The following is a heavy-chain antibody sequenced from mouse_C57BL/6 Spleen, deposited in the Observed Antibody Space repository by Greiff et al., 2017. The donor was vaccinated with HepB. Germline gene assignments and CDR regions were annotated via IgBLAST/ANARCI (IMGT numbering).Heavy chain of an antibody. CDR1: GYSITSGYY. J-gene: IGHJ3*01. CDR2: ISYDGSN. V-gene: IGHV3-6*01. CDR3: ARDLRSFAY. Sequence: EVKLQESGPGLVKPSQSLSLTCSVTGYSITSGYYWNWIRQFPGNKLEWMGYISYDGSNNYNPSLKNRISITRDTSKNQFFLKLNSVTTEDTATYYCARDLRSFAYWGQGTLVTVSA. D-gene: IGHD3-2*02.